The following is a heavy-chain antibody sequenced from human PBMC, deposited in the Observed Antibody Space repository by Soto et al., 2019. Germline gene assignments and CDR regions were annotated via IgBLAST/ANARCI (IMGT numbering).Heavy chain of an antibody. Sequence: GGSLRLSCAASGFTFSSYAMSWVRQAPGKGLEWVSAISGSGGSTYYADSVKGRFTISRDNSKNTLYLQMNSLRAEDTAVYYCANRGGYYYDSSGYHLDYWGQGTLVTVSS. CDR2: ISGSGGST. J-gene: IGHJ4*02. CDR3: ANRGGYYYDSSGYHLDY. CDR1: GFTFSSYA. V-gene: IGHV3-23*01. D-gene: IGHD3-22*01.